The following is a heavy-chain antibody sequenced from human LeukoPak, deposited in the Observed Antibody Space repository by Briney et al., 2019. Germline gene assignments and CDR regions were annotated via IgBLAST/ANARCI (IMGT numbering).Heavy chain of an antibody. J-gene: IGHJ4*02. CDR1: GVSISRYY. D-gene: IGHD5-12*01. CDR3: ARDGYSGNDGL. V-gene: IGHV4-59*01. Sequence: PSETLSLTCTVSGVSISRYYWSWIRQPAGKGLEWIGYIYHSGSTNYNPSLKSRVTISVDTSKNQFSLKLSSVTAADTAVYYCARDGYSGNDGLWGQGTLVTVSS. CDR2: IYHSGST.